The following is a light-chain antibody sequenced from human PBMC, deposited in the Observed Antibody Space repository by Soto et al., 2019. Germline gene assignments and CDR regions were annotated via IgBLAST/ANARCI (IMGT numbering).Light chain of an antibody. Sequence: IQMTQSPSSLSASVGDRVTITCRASQTTSSWLAWYQQKPGKAPKLLIYDASSLESGVPSRFSGSGSGTEFTLTISSLQPDDFATYYCQQYNSYSWTFGQGTKVDIK. CDR2: DAS. V-gene: IGKV1-5*01. CDR3: QQYNSYSWT. CDR1: QTTSSW. J-gene: IGKJ1*01.